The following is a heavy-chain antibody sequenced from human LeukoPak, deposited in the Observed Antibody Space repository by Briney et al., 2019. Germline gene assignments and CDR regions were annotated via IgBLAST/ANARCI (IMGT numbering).Heavy chain of an antibody. D-gene: IGHD2-2*01. J-gene: IGHJ5*02. V-gene: IGHV4-38-2*02. CDR2: FYHGGST. CDR1: SGFITGYY. Sequence: SETLSLTCSVSSGFITGYYWDWIRQPPGKGLEWIGTFYHGGSTYYTPSLKSRVTISVDTSKNQFSLNLTSVTAADTAVYYCARDHRHQGWFDPWGQGTLVTVSS. CDR3: ARDHRHQGWFDP.